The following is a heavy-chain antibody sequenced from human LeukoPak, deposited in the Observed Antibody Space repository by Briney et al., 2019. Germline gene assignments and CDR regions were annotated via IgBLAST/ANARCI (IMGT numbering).Heavy chain of an antibody. J-gene: IGHJ3*02. D-gene: IGHD3/OR15-3a*01. CDR1: GGSISSSTYY. CDR3: ARQGTGDAFDI. V-gene: IGHV4-39*01. CDR2: IYYTGST. Sequence: SETLSLTCTVSGGSISSSTYYWGWIRQPPGKGQEWIGSIYYTGSTYYNPSLKSRVTISVDTSKNQFSLKLSSVTAADTAVYYCARQGTGDAFDIWGQGTLVTVSS.